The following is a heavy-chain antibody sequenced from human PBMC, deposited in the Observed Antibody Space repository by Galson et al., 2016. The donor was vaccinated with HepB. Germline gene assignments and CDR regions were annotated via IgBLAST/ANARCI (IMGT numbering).Heavy chain of an antibody. D-gene: IGHD1-26*01. CDR2: IHYTGSS. CDR3: ARRGSYGIGGGHFDY. J-gene: IGHJ4*02. V-gene: IGHV4-59*08. Sequence: SETLSLTCTVSDGSISGFYWSWIRQPQGKGLEWIGHIHYTGSSNYNPSLKSRVTMSLDTSKNQFSLKLSSVTAADTAVYYCARRGSYGIGGGHFDYWGQGTLVTVST. CDR1: DGSISGFY.